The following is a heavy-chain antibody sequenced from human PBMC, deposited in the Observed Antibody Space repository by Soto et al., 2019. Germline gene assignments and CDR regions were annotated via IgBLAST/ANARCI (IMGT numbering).Heavy chain of an antibody. Sequence: GASVKVSCKASGYTFTSYGISWVRQAPGQGLEWMGWINPNNGGTNYAQKFQGWVTMTRDTSISTAYMELSRLRSDDTAVYYCARSNYADYWGQGTLVTVSS. V-gene: IGHV1-2*04. CDR2: INPNNGGT. D-gene: IGHD4-4*01. CDR3: ARSNYADY. J-gene: IGHJ4*02. CDR1: GYTFTSYG.